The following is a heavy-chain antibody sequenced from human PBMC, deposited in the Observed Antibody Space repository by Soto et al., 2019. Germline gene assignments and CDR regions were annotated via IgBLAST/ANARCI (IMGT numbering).Heavy chain of an antibody. CDR3: ARVWANSGYHVAYAY. Sequence: PGGSLRLACAASGFIFSTYNMNWVRQAPGKGLEWVSSISSSSSYIHYADSVKGRLTISRDNAKNSLYLQMNSLRAEDTAVYYCARVWANSGYHVAYAYWGQGTPVTVSS. CDR2: ISSSSSYI. CDR1: GFIFSTYN. J-gene: IGHJ4*02. V-gene: IGHV3-21*01. D-gene: IGHD5-12*01.